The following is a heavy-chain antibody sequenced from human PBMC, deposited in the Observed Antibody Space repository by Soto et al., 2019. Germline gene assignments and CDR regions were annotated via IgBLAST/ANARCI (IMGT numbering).Heavy chain of an antibody. CDR1: GFTFSTYG. Sequence: GGSLRLSCAASGFTFSTYGMNWVRQAPGKGLEWISSISSGSSHIYYADSVKGRFTISRDDVKNSLYLHLNSLRAEDTAVYYCASLLLDFDSWNMDVWGKGITVTVSS. D-gene: IGHD3-3*01. CDR2: ISSGSSHI. J-gene: IGHJ6*04. CDR3: ASLLLDFDSWNMDV. V-gene: IGHV3-21*01.